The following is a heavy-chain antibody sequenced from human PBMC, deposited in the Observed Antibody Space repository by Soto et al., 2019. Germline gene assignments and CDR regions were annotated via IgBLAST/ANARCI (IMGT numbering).Heavy chain of an antibody. CDR3: ARGWAAAGTRWFDP. D-gene: IGHD6-13*01. CDR2: INHSGST. J-gene: IGHJ5*02. Sequence: SETLSLTCAVYGGSFSGYYWSWIRQPPGKGLEWIGEINHSGSTNYNPSLKSRVTISVDTSKNQFSLKLSSVTAADTAVYYCARGWAAAGTRWFDPWGQGTLVTVSS. CDR1: GGSFSGYY. V-gene: IGHV4-34*01.